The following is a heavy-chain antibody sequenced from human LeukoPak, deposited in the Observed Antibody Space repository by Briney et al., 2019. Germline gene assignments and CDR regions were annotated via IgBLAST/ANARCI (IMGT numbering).Heavy chain of an antibody. Sequence: GESLRLSCAASGFTFSSYWMSWVRQAPGKGLEWVANIKEDGSEQYYVDSVKGRFTISRDNAKNSLYLQMNSMRAEDTAVYYCATYQGYNYGPFDYWGQGTLVTVSS. V-gene: IGHV3-7*05. CDR3: ATYQGYNYGPFDY. D-gene: IGHD5-18*01. CDR2: IKEDGSEQ. CDR1: GFTFSSYW. J-gene: IGHJ4*02.